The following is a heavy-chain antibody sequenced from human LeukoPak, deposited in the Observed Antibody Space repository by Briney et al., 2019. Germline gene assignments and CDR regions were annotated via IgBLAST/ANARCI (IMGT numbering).Heavy chain of an antibody. Sequence: ASVKVSCKASGYIFTGYYMHWVRQAPGQGLEWMGWINPNSGGTNYAQKFQGRVTMTRDTSISTAYMELSRLRSDDTAVYYCARVRPPYDFWSGYLMNWGQGTLVTVSS. CDR3: ARVRPPYDFWSGYLMN. CDR2: INPNSGGT. D-gene: IGHD3-3*01. V-gene: IGHV1-2*02. J-gene: IGHJ4*02. CDR1: GYIFTGYY.